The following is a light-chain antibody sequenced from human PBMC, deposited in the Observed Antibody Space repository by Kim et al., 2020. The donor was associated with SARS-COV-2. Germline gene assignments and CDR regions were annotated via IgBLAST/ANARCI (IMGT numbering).Light chain of an antibody. V-gene: IGLV4-60*03. CDR1: SGHSSYI. CDR3: ETWDSNSWV. Sequence: QLALTQSSSASASLGSSVKLTCTLSSGHSSYIIAWHQQQPGKAPRYLMKLEGSGSYNKGSGVPDRFSGSSSGADRYLTISNLQSEDEADYYCETWDSNSWVFGGGTKVTVL. CDR2: LEGSGSY. J-gene: IGLJ3*02.